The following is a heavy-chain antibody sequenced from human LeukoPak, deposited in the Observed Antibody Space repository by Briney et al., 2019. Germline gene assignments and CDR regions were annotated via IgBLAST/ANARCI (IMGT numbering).Heavy chain of an antibody. CDR2: ISSSSSTI. CDR3: ARVASYCSSTSCPTGGY. D-gene: IGHD2-2*01. V-gene: IGHV3-48*01. J-gene: IGHJ4*02. Sequence: GGSLRLSCAASGFTFSSYSMNWVRQAPGKGLEWVSYISSSSSTIYYADSVKGRFTISRDNAKNSLYLQMNSLRAEDTAVYYCARVASYCSSTSCPTGGYWGQGTLVTVSS. CDR1: GFTFSSYS.